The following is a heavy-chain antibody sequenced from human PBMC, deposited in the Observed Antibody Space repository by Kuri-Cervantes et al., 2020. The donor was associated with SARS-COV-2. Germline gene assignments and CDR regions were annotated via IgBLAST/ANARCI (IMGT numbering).Heavy chain of an antibody. Sequence: SVKVSCKASGYTFTSYDINWVRQATGQGLEWMGGIIPIFGTANYAQKFQGRVTITTDESTSTAYMELRSLRSDDTAVYYCARGPEQWLATGGAKYYYYYYMDVWGKGRTVTVSS. CDR1: GYTFTSYD. J-gene: IGHJ6*03. CDR3: ARGPEQWLATGGAKYYYYYYMDV. CDR2: IIPIFGTA. D-gene: IGHD6-19*01. V-gene: IGHV1-69*05.